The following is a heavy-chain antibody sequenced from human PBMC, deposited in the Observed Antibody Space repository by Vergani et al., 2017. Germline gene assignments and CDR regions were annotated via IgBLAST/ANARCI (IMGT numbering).Heavy chain of an antibody. CDR3: ARFSSSGWYGLDY. CDR2: IYYSGST. J-gene: IGHJ4*02. V-gene: IGHV4-59*01. D-gene: IGHD6-19*01. CDR1: GGSISSYN. Sequence: QVQLQESGPGLVKPSETLSLTCTVSGGSISSYNWSWIRQPPGKGLEWIGYIYYSGSTNYNPSLKSRVTISVDTSKNQFSLKLSSVTAADTAVYYCARFSSSGWYGLDYWGQGTLVTVSS.